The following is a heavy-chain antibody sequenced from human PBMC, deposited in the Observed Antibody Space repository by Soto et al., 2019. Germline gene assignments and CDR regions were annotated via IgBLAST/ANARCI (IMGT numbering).Heavy chain of an antibody. J-gene: IGHJ6*03. D-gene: IGHD5-18*01. Sequence: PSETLSLTCAVYGGSFSGYYWSWIRQPPGKGLEWIGEINHSGSTNYNPSLKSRVTISAHTSKNQFSLRLSSVTAADTAVYYCARGRGYSYQHQTYYMDVWGKGTTVTVSS. CDR3: ARGRGYSYQHQTYYMDV. CDR2: INHSGST. CDR1: GGSFSGYY. V-gene: IGHV4-34*01.